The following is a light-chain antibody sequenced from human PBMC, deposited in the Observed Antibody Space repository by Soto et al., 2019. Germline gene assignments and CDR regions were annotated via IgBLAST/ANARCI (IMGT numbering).Light chain of an antibody. Sequence: QSALTQPASVSGSPGQSITISCAGTSGEVGGYNHVAWYQQHPGKAPKLMIYEVSKRPSGVSNRFSGSKSGNTASLNISGLQAEDEADYYCISYTGSSTSYVFGTGTKVTV. CDR3: ISYTGSSTSYV. V-gene: IGLV2-14*01. CDR2: EVS. J-gene: IGLJ1*01. CDR1: SGEVGGYNH.